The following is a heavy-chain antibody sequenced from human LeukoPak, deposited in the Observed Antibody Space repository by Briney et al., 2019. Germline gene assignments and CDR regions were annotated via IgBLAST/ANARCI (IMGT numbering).Heavy chain of an antibody. CDR2: ISSSGGST. CDR3: SRSLSSRFSGPRRPYYFDY. CDR1: GFTLSNYS. D-gene: IGHD3-16*02. V-gene: IGHV3-23*01. J-gene: IGHJ4*02. Sequence: GGSLRLSCAASGFTLSNYSMSWVRQAPGKGLEWVSRISSSGGSTYQVDVVNGRFTTSRDNSKNTLYLLKNSLGAEETAVYYCSRSLSSRFSGPRRPYYFDYWGEGTLVTVSS.